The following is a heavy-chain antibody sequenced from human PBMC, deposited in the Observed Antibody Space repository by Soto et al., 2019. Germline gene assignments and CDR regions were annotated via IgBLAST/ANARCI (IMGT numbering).Heavy chain of an antibody. V-gene: IGHV3-23*01. J-gene: IGHJ4*02. CDR2: ISGSGAST. CDR1: GFTFSSYA. Sequence: EVQLLESGGGLVQPGGSLRLSCAGSGFTFSSYAMNWVRQAPGKGLEWVSVISGSGASTYYADSVKGRFTISRDNSKNTLYLHVNSLSTEDTAVYYCAKGPRAASGTTLTDCWGQGTLVTVSS. CDR3: AKGPRAASGTTLTDC. D-gene: IGHD6-13*01.